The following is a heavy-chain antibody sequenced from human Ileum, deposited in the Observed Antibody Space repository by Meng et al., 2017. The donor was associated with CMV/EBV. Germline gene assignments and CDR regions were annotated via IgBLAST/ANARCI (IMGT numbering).Heavy chain of an antibody. CDR2: IYYSVST. D-gene: IGHD1-14*01. CDR1: GGSISSYY. Sequence: GSLRLSCTVSGGSISSYYWSWIRQPPGKGLEWIGYIYYSVSTNYNPSLKSRVTISVDTSKNQFSLKLSSVTAADTAVYYCARGPGSRHYFDYWGQGTLVTVSS. CDR3: ARGPGSRHYFDY. J-gene: IGHJ4*02. V-gene: IGHV4-59*01.